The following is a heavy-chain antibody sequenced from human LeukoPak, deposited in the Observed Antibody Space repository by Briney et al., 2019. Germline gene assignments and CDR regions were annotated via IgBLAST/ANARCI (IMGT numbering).Heavy chain of an antibody. V-gene: IGHV3-48*03. CDR3: AREDTAMVNGGFDP. D-gene: IGHD5-18*01. CDR2: ISSSGSTI. CDR1: GFTFSSYE. Sequence: PGGSLRLSCAASGFTFSSYEMNWVRQAPGKGLEWVSYISSSGSTIYYADSVKGRFTISRDNAKNSLYLQMNSLRAEDTAVYYCAREDTAMVNGGFDPWGQGTLVTVSS. J-gene: IGHJ5*02.